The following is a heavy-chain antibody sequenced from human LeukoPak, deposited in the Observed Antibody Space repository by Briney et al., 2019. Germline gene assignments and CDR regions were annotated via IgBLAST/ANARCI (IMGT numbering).Heavy chain of an antibody. CDR1: GGSISSYY. V-gene: IGHV4-59*01. CDR2: IYYSGST. Sequence: SETLSLPCTGSGGSISSYYWSWVRQPPGKGLEWIGYIYYSGSTNYNPSLKSRVTISVDTSKNQFSLKLSSVTAADTAVYYCARSGHCSSTSCYTYYFDYWGQGTLVTVSS. CDR3: ARSGHCSSTSCYTYYFDY. J-gene: IGHJ4*02. D-gene: IGHD2-2*02.